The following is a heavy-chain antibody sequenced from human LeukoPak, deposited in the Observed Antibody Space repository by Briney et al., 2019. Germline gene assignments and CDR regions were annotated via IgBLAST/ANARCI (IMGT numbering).Heavy chain of an antibody. CDR2: SNNDGRST. CDR3: ARAYCGGDCYSRAMDY. CDR1: GFTFSSFW. Sequence: GCPLRLSCAASGFTFSSFWMHWVRQASGKGLEWVSRSNNDGRSTSYADSVKGRFTISRDNAKNTLYLQMNSLRAEDTAVYFCARAYCGGDCYSRAMDYWGQGTLVTVYS. J-gene: IGHJ4*02. D-gene: IGHD2-21*02. V-gene: IGHV3-74*01.